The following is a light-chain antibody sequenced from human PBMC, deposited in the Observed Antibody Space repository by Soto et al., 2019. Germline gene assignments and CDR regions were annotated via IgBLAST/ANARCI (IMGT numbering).Light chain of an antibody. Sequence: EIGLTQSPDTLSLSPGERATLSCRASHSVRSNYLAWYQQIPGQAPRPRISGASSRVPGIPDRFSGSGSGTDFTLTISRLEPEDFAVYYGQQYCSLPWTFGKGTKVYSK. J-gene: IGKJ1*01. CDR3: QQYCSLPWT. V-gene: IGKV3-20*01. CDR1: HSVRSNY. CDR2: GAS.